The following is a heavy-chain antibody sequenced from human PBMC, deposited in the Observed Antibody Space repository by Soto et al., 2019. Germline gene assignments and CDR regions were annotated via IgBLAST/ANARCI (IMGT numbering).Heavy chain of an antibody. CDR2: IWYDGSNK. CDR3: AGDDNYYDLYYFDY. D-gene: IGHD3-22*01. V-gene: IGHV3-33*01. J-gene: IGHJ4*02. Sequence: GGSLRLSCAASGFTFSSYGMHWVRQAPGKGLEWVAVIWYDGSNKYYADSVKGRFTISRDNSKNTLYLQMNSLRAEDTAVYYCAGDDNYYDLYYFDYWGQGTLVTVSS. CDR1: GFTFSSYG.